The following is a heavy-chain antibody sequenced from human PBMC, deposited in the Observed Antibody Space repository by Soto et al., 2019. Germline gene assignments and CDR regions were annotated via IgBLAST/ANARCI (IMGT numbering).Heavy chain of an antibody. CDR1: GFTFSSYG. Sequence: GGSLRLSCAASGFTFSSYGMHWVRQAPGKGLEWVAVISYDGSNKYYAYSVKGRFTISRDNSKNTLYLQMNSLRAEDTAVYYCAKDKGTSWYYYYGMDVWGQGTTVTVSS. CDR2: ISYDGSNK. V-gene: IGHV3-30*18. CDR3: AKDKGTSWYYYYGMDV. D-gene: IGHD2-2*01. J-gene: IGHJ6*02.